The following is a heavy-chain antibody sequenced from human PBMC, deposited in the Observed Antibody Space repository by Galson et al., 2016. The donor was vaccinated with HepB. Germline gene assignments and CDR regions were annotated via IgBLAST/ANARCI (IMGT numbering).Heavy chain of an antibody. D-gene: IGHD5-18*01. CDR1: GCSISDHF. J-gene: IGHJ5*02. CDR2: IHYSGDT. V-gene: IGHV4-59*11. CDR3: ATSPHGYALAP. Sequence: ETLSLTCTVSGCSISDHFWSWIRQPPGKGLEWIGLIHYSGDTKYNPSLKRRVTISVDTTKDKFSLKLTSVTAADTAVYYCATSPHGYALAPWGQGTLVTVSS.